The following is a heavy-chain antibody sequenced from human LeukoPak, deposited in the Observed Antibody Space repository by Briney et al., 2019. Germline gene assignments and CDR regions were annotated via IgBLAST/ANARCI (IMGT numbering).Heavy chain of an antibody. D-gene: IGHD3-22*01. CDR1: GFTVSSNC. Sequence: GGSLRLSCAASGFTVSSNCMSWVRQAPGKGLEWVSIIYSGGSTFYADSVKGRFTISRDNSKNTLYLQMNSLRAEDTAVYYCARGLFLSGYLDAFDLWGQGTVVTVSS. V-gene: IGHV3-53*01. CDR2: IYSGGST. J-gene: IGHJ3*01. CDR3: ARGLFLSGYLDAFDL.